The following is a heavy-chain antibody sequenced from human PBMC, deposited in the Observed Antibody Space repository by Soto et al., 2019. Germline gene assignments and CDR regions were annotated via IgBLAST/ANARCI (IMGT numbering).Heavy chain of an antibody. Sequence: TSETLSLTCAFSGGSISSGGYSLSWIRQPPGKGLEWIGYIYHSGSTYYNPSLKSRVTISVDRSKNQFSLKLSSVTAADTAVYYCARGRDFYGSGSYSLDYWGQGTLVTVSS. V-gene: IGHV4-30-2*01. CDR1: GGSISSGGYS. D-gene: IGHD3-10*01. J-gene: IGHJ4*02. CDR2: IYHSGST. CDR3: ARGRDFYGSGSYSLDY.